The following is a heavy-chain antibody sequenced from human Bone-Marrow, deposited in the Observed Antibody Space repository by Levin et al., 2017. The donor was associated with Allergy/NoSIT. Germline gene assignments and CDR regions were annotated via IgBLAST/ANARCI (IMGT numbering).Heavy chain of an antibody. V-gene: IGHV3-23*01. D-gene: IGHD3-16*01. Sequence: GGSLRLSCAASGFTFSDYAMSWVRQAPGKGLEWVSSISSGGGSTYYADSVKGRFTISRDNSKNTLFLQMVSLRADDTALYYCAKGAGGQSTVDSWGQGTLVTVSS. CDR1: GFTFSDYA. J-gene: IGHJ4*02. CDR2: ISSGGGST. CDR3: AKGAGGQSTVDS.